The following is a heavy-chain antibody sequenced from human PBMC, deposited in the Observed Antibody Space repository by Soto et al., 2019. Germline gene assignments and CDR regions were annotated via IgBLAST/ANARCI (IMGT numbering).Heavy chain of an antibody. V-gene: IGHV3-30*18. CDR1: GFTFSSYA. J-gene: IGHJ4*02. Sequence: GGSLRLSCAASGFTFSSYAMSWVRQAPGKGLEWVAVISYDRSNKYYADSVKGRFTISRDNSKNTLYLQMNSLRAEDTAVYYCAKSVRDTRLSRFDYWGQGTLVTVSS. D-gene: IGHD5-18*01. CDR2: ISYDRSNK. CDR3: AKSVRDTRLSRFDY.